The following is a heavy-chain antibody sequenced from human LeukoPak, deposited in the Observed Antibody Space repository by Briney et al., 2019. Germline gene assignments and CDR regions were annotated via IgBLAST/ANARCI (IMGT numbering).Heavy chain of an antibody. Sequence: GGSLRLSCAASGSTFSDYNMRWIRQAPGKGLEWVSSISRSGSTKYYADSVKGRFTISRDNAKNSLFLQMNSLRAEDTAVYYCAKDVHNRLRYFDWLLHSRDYWGQGTLVTVSS. J-gene: IGHJ4*02. D-gene: IGHD3-9*01. CDR3: AKDVHNRLRYFDWLLHSRDY. CDR2: ISRSGSTK. CDR1: GSTFSDYN. V-gene: IGHV3-11*01.